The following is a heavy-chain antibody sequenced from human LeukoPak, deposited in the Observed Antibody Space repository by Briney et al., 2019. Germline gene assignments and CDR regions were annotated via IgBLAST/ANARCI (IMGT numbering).Heavy chain of an antibody. V-gene: IGHV4-39*01. CDR2: ISYSGTT. Sequence: SETLSLTCSVSGVSISNRNSYWDWLRQPPGKGLEWIATISYSGTTHYNPSLTSRITISMDTSKRPFSLKLSSVTAAATAFCFFARRFSYGSGRYGMDVWGQGTTVTVSS. J-gene: IGHJ6*02. D-gene: IGHD3-10*01. CDR3: ARRFSYGSGRYGMDV. CDR1: GVSISNRNSY.